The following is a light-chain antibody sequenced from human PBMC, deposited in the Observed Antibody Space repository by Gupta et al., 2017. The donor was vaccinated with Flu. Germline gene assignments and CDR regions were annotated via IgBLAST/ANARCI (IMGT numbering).Light chain of an antibody. Sequence: SYVLTQPPPVSVAPGPTARITCGRNDIGRKSVHWYQQRPGQAPVLVVYDDSDRPSGIPERLSGSNSGNTDTLSISRVEAGDEAEYYCQVWDSSSVHWVFGGGTKLTVL. J-gene: IGLJ3*02. V-gene: IGLV3-21*02. CDR2: DDS. CDR1: DIGRKS. CDR3: QVWDSSSVHWV.